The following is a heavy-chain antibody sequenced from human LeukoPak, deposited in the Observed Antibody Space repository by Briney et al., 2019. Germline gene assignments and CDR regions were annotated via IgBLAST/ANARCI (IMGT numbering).Heavy chain of an antibody. CDR1: GGSISPYY. J-gene: IGHJ3*02. V-gene: IGHV4-59*01. D-gene: IGHD3-22*01. Sequence: KSSETLSLTCTVSGGSISPYYWSWIRQPPGKGLEWIGYIYYSGSTNYNPSLKSRVTISVDTSKNQFSLKLSSVTAADTAVYYCALLGYYDSSGYLMARAFDIWGQGTMVTVSS. CDR3: ALLGYYDSSGYLMARAFDI. CDR2: IYYSGST.